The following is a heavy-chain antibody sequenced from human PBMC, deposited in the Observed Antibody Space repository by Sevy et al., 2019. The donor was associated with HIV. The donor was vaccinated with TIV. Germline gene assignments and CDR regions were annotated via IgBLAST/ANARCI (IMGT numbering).Heavy chain of an antibody. CDR3: AREIVLMVYAAAFDI. Sequence: GGSLRLSCAASGFTFSSYAMHWVRQAPGKGLEWVAVISYDGSNEYYADSVKGRFTISRDNSKNTLYLQMNSLRAEDTAVYYCAREIVLMVYAAAFDIWGQGTMVTVSS. J-gene: IGHJ3*02. V-gene: IGHV3-30-3*01. CDR2: ISYDGSNE. D-gene: IGHD2-8*01. CDR1: GFTFSSYA.